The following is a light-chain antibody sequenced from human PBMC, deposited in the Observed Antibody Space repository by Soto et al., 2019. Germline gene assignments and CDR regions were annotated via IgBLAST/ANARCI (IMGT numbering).Light chain of an antibody. J-gene: IGKJ1*01. V-gene: IGKV1-5*03. CDR3: LQYENYWT. Sequence: DIHMTQSPSTLSASIGYRFTITCRASQSISDWLAWLQQKPGKAPKLLIYKASSLESGVPSRLSGSGSGTEFTLTISRMKPDDFATYYCLQYENYWTFGQGTKVDIK. CDR1: QSISDW. CDR2: KAS.